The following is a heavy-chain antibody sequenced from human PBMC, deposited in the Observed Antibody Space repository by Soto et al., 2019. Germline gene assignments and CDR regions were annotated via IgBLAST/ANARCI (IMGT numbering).Heavy chain of an antibody. D-gene: IGHD3-9*01. CDR2: ISAYNGKT. Sequence: QVQLVQSGAEVKKPGASVKVSCKTSGYPFTSYGINWVRQAPGQGPEWMGWISAYNGKTSYTQKFQGRVTMTTDTSTSTAYMELRSLRSDDTAVYYCARDRLIALTGLLHYWGQGTPVTVSS. J-gene: IGHJ4*02. CDR1: GYPFTSYG. CDR3: ARDRLIALTGLLHY. V-gene: IGHV1-18*01.